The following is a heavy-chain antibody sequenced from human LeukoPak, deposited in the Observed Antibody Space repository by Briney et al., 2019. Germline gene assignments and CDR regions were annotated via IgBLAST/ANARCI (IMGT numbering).Heavy chain of an antibody. J-gene: IGHJ4*02. CDR1: GFTFSSYS. Sequence: KPGGSLRLPCAASGFTFSSYSMNWVRQAPGKGLEWVSSISTSSNYIYYADSVKGRFTISRDNAKNSLYLQMNSLRAEDTAVYYCASVFLRYDSSGYYYFDYWGQGTLVTVSS. D-gene: IGHD3-22*01. V-gene: IGHV3-21*01. CDR2: ISTSSNYI. CDR3: ASVFLRYDSSGYYYFDY.